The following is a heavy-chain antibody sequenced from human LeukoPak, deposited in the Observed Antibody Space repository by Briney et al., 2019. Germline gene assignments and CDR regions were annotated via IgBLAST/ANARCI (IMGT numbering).Heavy chain of an antibody. CDR1: GFTFSDYY. J-gene: IGHJ5*02. V-gene: IGHV3-11*01. CDR3: ATDGAGFDT. Sequence: GGSLRLSCAASGFTFSDYYMSWIRQAPGKGLEWLSYINMGGTNTHYADSVKGRFTISRDNAKKSLYLGMNNLRAEDTAVYYCATDGAGFDTWGQGVLVTVSS. CDR2: INMGGTNT.